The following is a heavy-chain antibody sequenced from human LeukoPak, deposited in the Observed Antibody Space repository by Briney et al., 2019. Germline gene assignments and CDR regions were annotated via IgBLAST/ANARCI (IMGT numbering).Heavy chain of an antibody. CDR3: AISLTGAAAASYYFDY. CDR1: GYTFTGYY. CDR2: INPNSGGT. Sequence: ASVKVSCKASGYTFTGYYMHWVRQAPGQGLEWMGWINPNSGGTNYAQKFQGRVTMTRDTSISAAYMELSRLRSDDTAVYYCAISLTGAAAASYYFDYWGQGTLVTVSS. J-gene: IGHJ4*02. D-gene: IGHD6-13*01. V-gene: IGHV1-2*02.